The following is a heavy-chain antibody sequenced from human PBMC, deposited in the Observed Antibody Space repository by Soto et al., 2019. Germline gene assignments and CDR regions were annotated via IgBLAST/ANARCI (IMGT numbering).Heavy chain of an antibody. CDR3: ARKAYGYFYNYGVDV. CDR2: IYYSGST. CDR1: GGSVSTTNYY. J-gene: IGHJ6*02. Sequence: SETLSLTCTVSGGSVSTTNYYCGLIREPPGKGLEWVGSIYYSGSTYYNPSLKSRVTISVDTSKNQFSLKLTSVTAADTAVYYCARKAYGYFYNYGVDVWGQGTTVTVSS. V-gene: IGHV4-39*01. D-gene: IGHD5-18*01.